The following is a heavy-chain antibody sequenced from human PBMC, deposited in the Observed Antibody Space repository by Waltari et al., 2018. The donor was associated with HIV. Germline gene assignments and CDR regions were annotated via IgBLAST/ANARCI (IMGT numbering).Heavy chain of an antibody. V-gene: IGHV3-74*01. J-gene: IGHJ4*02. CDR2: INNDGTST. Sequence: DVQLVESGGGLVQPGGSLSLSCVAAGFTSDLTFRSFWMHWLRQVPEKGLVWVARINNDGTSTYYSNSVRGRFTISRDNAKNTLYLQMNNVRADDTGIYYCARSWSGSFDYWGQGALVSVS. CDR1: GFTSDLTFRSFW. D-gene: IGHD3-3*01. CDR3: ARSWSGSFDY.